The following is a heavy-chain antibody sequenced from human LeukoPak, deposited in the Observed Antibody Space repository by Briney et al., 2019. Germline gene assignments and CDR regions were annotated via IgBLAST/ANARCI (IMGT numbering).Heavy chain of an antibody. CDR1: GFIFSRYD. D-gene: IGHD4-17*01. CDR3: ARDPATVTSHFDY. CDR2: IWHDGSKT. Sequence: GTSLRLSCVASGFIFSRYDMHWVRQAPGKGLEWAALIWHDGSKTHYADSVKGRFTISRDDSKSTLYVQMNSLRVEDTAVYYCARDPATVTSHFDYWGQGALVTVSS. J-gene: IGHJ4*02. V-gene: IGHV3-33*01.